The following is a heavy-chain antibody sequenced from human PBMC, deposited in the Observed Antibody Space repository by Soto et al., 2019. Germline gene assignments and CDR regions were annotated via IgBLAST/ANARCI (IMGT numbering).Heavy chain of an antibody. CDR1: GYTFPSYS. CDR3: ARGRYGDY. V-gene: IGHV1-18*01. D-gene: IGHD1-1*01. J-gene: IGHJ4*02. Sequence: QVHLVQSGAEVRKPGASVKVSCKGSGYTFPSYSIDWVRQAPGQGLEWMGWISAHNDNTNYAQKVQGRVTVTRDTSTSTAYMELRNLRSDDTAVYYCARGRYGDYWGQGALVTVSS. CDR2: ISAHNDNT.